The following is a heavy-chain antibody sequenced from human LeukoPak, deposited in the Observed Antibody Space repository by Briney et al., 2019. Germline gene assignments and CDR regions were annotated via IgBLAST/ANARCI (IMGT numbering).Heavy chain of an antibody. V-gene: IGHV3-48*01. D-gene: IGHD3-10*01. CDR3: ARDVLLWFGEHYYFDY. CDR1: GFTFSSYS. Sequence: GGSLRLSCAASGFTFSSYSMNWVRQAPGKGLEWVSYISSSSSTIYYADSVKGRFTISRDNAKNSLYLQMNSLRAEDTAVYYCARDVLLWFGEHYYFDYWGQGTLVTVSS. J-gene: IGHJ4*02. CDR2: ISSSSSTI.